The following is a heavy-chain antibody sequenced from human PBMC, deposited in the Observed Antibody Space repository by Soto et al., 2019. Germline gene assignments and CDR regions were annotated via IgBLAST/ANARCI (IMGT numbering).Heavy chain of an antibody. D-gene: IGHD5-12*01. J-gene: IGHJ3*02. CDR1: GGSISSYY. Sequence: SETLSLTCTVSGGSISSYYWSWIRQPPGKGLEWIGYIYYSGSTNYNPSLKSRVTISVDTSKNQFSPKLSSVTAADTAVYYCARDQREKRWLQFYRPRAFDIWGQGTMVTVS. CDR2: IYYSGST. CDR3: ARDQREKRWLQFYRPRAFDI. V-gene: IGHV4-59*01.